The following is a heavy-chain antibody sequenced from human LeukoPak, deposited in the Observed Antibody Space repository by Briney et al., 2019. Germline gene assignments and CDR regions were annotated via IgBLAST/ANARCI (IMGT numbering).Heavy chain of an antibody. CDR3: ARGSKAAPGTFDY. CDR2: IYYSGST. D-gene: IGHD6-13*01. CDR1: GGSISSYY. J-gene: IGHJ4*02. Sequence: PSETLSLTCTVSGGSISSYYWSWIRQPPGKGLEWIGYIYYSGSTNYNPSLKSRVTISVDTSKNQFSLKLSSVTAADTAVYYCARGSKAAPGTFDYWGQGTLVTVSS. V-gene: IGHV4-59*01.